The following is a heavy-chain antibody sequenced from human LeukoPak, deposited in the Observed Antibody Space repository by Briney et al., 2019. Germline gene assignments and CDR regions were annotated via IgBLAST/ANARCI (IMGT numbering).Heavy chain of an antibody. CDR2: VHYTGNT. Sequence: SETLSLTCTVSGGSITSSSHYWGWIRQPPGMGLEWVGSVHYTGNTYYNSSLSSRITISVDTSSNQFSLRLNSVTATDTALYYCARHDPFQYWGQGALVTVSS. J-gene: IGHJ4*02. CDR3: ARHDPFQY. V-gene: IGHV4-39*01. CDR1: GGSITSSSHY.